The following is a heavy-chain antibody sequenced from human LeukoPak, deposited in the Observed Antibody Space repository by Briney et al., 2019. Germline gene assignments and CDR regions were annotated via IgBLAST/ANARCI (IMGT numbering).Heavy chain of an antibody. J-gene: IGHJ5*02. CDR3: ARDSGATREYYYGSGSYP. D-gene: IGHD3-10*01. CDR2: IKPNSGGT. CDR1: GYTFTSYG. V-gene: IGHV1-2*02. Sequence: GASVKVSCKASGYTFTSYGISWVRQAPGQGLEWMGWIKPNSGGTNYAQKFQGRVTMTRDTSISTAYMELSRLRSDDTAVYYCARDSGATREYYYGSGSYPWGQGTLVTVSS.